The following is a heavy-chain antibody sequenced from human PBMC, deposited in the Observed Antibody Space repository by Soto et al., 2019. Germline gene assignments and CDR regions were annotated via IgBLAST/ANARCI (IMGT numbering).Heavy chain of an antibody. V-gene: IGHV4-34*01. CDR2: INHSGST. J-gene: IGHJ6*02. CDR1: GGPFSGYY. D-gene: IGHD2-2*02. CDR3: ACGPMVGFFAIHGMDD. Sequence: SETLSLTCAVYGGPFSGYYWSWIRQPPGKGLEWIGEINHSGSTKYNPSLKSRVTISVGTSNNQFSLQLNSVSAADTAVYYCACGPMVGFFAIHGMDDWGQGTTVTVSS.